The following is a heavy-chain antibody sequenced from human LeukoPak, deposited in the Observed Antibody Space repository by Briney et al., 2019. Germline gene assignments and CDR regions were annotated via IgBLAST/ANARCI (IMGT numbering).Heavy chain of an antibody. CDR2: IYYSGST. V-gene: IGHV4-59*08. Sequence: SETLSLTCTVSGGSISSYYWSWIRQPPGKGLEWIGYIYYSGSTNYNPSLKSRVTISVDTSKNQFSLELSSVTAADTAVYYCARGPLWTFDYWGQGTLVTVSS. CDR1: GGSISSYY. J-gene: IGHJ4*02. D-gene: IGHD3-10*01. CDR3: ARGPLWTFDY.